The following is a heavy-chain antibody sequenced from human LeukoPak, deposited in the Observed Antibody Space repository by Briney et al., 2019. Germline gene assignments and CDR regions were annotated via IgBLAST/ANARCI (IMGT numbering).Heavy chain of an antibody. CDR1: GFTFWNYA. V-gene: IGHV3-23*01. D-gene: IGHD4-17*01. Sequence: GGSLRLSCAASGFTFWNYAITWVRQAPGKGGEGVSHISSSGSNTYYADSVKGRFTISRDNSNNTLYLQTNSLRGEDTAVYYCAKVKYDYGDPVGWFHLWGRGTLVTVSS. CDR2: ISSSGSNT. J-gene: IGHJ5*02. CDR3: AKVKYDYGDPVGWFHL.